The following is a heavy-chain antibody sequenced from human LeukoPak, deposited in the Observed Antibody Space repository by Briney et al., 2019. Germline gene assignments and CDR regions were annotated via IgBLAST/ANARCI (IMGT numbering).Heavy chain of an antibody. CDR1: GFTFSSYS. D-gene: IGHD3-3*01. Sequence: GGSLRLSCAASGFTFSSYSMNWVRRAPGKGLEWLSYINGGGTTIYYADSVKGRFTISRDNAKNSLYLQMSSLRDEDTAVYYCARSLWNNYEGYWGQGTLVTVSS. CDR2: INGGGTTI. CDR3: ARSLWNNYEGY. J-gene: IGHJ4*02. V-gene: IGHV3-48*02.